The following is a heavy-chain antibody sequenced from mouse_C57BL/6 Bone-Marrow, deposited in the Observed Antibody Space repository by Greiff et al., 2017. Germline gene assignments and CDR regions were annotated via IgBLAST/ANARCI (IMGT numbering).Heavy chain of an antibody. J-gene: IGHJ1*03. CDR1: GFTFSDFY. V-gene: IGHV7-1*01. CDR3: ARDRTRYFDV. Sequence: EVKLVESGGGLVQSGRSLRLSCATSGFTFSDFYMEWVRQAPGTGLEWIAASRNKANDYTTEYSASVKGRFIVSRDTSQSILYLQMNARRAEDTAIYYCARDRTRYFDVWGTGTTVTVSS. CDR2: SRNKANDYTT.